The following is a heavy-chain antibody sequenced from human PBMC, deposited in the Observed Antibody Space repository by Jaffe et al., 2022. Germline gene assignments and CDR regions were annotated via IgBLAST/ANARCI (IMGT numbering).Heavy chain of an antibody. D-gene: IGHD3-3*01. V-gene: IGHV3-23*01. CDR3: AKGRTYYDFWSGYPEPYYFDY. CDR1: GFTFSSYA. Sequence: EVQLLESGGGLVQPGGSLRLSCAASGFTFSSYAMSWVRQAPGKGLEWVSAISGSGGSTYYADSVKGRFTISRDNSKNTLYLQMNSLRAEDTAVYYCAKGRTYYDFWSGYPEPYYFDYWGQGTLVTVSS. CDR2: ISGSGGST. J-gene: IGHJ4*02.